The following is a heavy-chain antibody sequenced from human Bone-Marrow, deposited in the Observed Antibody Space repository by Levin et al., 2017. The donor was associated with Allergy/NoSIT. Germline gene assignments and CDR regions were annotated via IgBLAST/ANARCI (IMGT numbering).Heavy chain of an antibody. Sequence: GESLKISCKVSGYTFTGYYLQWVRQAPGQGLEWMGWINPHNGDTDFAQKFQGRVTMTRDTSIRTAYMELTSLKSDDTAVYFCARRSDNTGYPLDYWGQGTLVTVSS. D-gene: IGHD3-9*01. CDR2: INPHNGDT. J-gene: IGHJ4*01. V-gene: IGHV1-2*02. CDR1: GYTFTGYY. CDR3: ARRSDNTGYPLDY.